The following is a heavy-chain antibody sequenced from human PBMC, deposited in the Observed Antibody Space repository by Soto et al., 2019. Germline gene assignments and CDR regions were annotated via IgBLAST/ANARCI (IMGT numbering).Heavy chain of an antibody. J-gene: IGHJ6*02. CDR1: GFTFSSYA. D-gene: IGHD2-21*02. CDR2: ISYDGSNK. CDR3: ARGGGDYYYYYYGMDV. Sequence: QVQLVESGGGVVQPGRSLRLSCAASGFTFSSYAMHWVHQAPGKGLEWVAVISYDGSNKYYADSVKGRFTISRDNSKNTLYLQMNSLRAEDTAVYYCARGGGDYYYYYYGMDVWGQGTTVTVSS. V-gene: IGHV3-30-3*01.